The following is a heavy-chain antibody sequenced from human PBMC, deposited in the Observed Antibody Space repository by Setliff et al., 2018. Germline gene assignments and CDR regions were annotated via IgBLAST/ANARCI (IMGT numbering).Heavy chain of an antibody. CDR1: GGSISSYY. J-gene: IGHJ4*02. V-gene: IGHV4-34*12. CDR3: ARSFSRREKFLLDY. CDR2: IIHSGST. Sequence: SSETLSLTCTVSGGSISSYYWSWIRQPAGKGLEWIGEIIHSGSTNYNPSLKSRVTISMDTSKNQFSLKVSSVTAADTAVYYCARSFSRREKFLLDYWGQGALVTVSS.